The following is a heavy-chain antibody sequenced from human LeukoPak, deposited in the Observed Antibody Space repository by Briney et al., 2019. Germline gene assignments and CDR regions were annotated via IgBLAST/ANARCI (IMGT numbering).Heavy chain of an antibody. CDR3: ARVVVVAATLGPDY. CDR1: GGSISNYY. V-gene: IGHV4-59*12. Sequence: SETLSLTCTVSGGSISNYYWSWVRQPPGKGLEWIGYIYYSGSTNYNPSLKSRVTISVDTSKNQFSLKLSSVTAADTAVYYCARVVVVAATLGPDYWGQGTLVTVSS. J-gene: IGHJ4*02. D-gene: IGHD2-15*01. CDR2: IYYSGST.